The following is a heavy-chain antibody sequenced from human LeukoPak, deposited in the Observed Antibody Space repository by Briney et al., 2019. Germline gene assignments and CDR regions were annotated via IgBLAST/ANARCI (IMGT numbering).Heavy chain of an antibody. D-gene: IGHD2-2*01. CDR3: ALAIVVVPAQITGAFDI. CDR1: GCTFSSYS. CDR2: INGSGGST. J-gene: IGHJ3*02. Sequence: GESLTLSCAASGCTFSSYSRSWVRQPPGKGLEWVAAINGSGGSTYYRDSMKGRLNISTDNSKNTLYLQMNSLRAEDTAVYYCALAIVVVPAQITGAFDIWGQGTMVTVSS. V-gene: IGHV3-23*01.